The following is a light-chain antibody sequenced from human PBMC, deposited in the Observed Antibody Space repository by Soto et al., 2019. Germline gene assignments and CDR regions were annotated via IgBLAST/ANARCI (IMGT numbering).Light chain of an antibody. CDR1: QGLRNF. CDR3: QKYSSVPV. CDR2: AAS. Sequence: DIQVTQSPTSLSASVGDRVTITCRASQGLRNFVAWYQQKPGKAPKLLIYAASTLQSGVPSRFSGSGSGTDFTLTINSLQPEDVATYSCQKYSSVPVFGPGTKVEIK. J-gene: IGKJ3*01. V-gene: IGKV1-27*01.